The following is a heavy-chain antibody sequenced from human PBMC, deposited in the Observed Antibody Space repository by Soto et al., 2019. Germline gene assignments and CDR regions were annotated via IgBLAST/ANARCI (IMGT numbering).Heavy chain of an antibody. Sequence: GESLKISCKGSGYSFTSYWIGWVRQMPGKGLEWMGIIYPGDSDTRYSPSFQGQVTISADKSISTAYLQWSSLKASDTAMYYCARQDCSGGSCYPRGGFDPWGQGTLVTVSS. D-gene: IGHD2-15*01. CDR3: ARQDCSGGSCYPRGGFDP. CDR1: GYSFTSYW. J-gene: IGHJ5*02. V-gene: IGHV5-51*01. CDR2: IYPGDSDT.